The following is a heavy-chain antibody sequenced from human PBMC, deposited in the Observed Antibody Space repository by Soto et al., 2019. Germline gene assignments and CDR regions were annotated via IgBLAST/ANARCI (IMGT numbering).Heavy chain of an antibody. Sequence: QLLESGGGLVQPGGSLRLSCAASGFTFSTYAMTWVRQAPGKGLEWVSALSGNSGTTYSADSVKGRFTISRDNSRNTLYLQMSSLRAEDTALYYCAKGSKFTIFSPNDYWGQGTLVTVSS. CDR2: LSGNSGTT. D-gene: IGHD3-3*01. CDR1: GFTFSTYA. J-gene: IGHJ4*02. V-gene: IGHV3-23*01. CDR3: AKGSKFTIFSPNDY.